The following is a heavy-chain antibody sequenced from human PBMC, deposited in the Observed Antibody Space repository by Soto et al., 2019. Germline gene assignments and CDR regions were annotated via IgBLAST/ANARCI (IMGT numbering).Heavy chain of an antibody. CDR3: ASERPDGARLDP. Sequence: QVQLQESGPGLVKPSQTLSLTCTVSGGSISSGDYYWSWIRQPPGKGLEWIGYIYHSGSTYYNPSLKSLVTLSVDTSKTQFSLKLSSVTAADTAVYYCASERPDGARLDPWGQGTLVTVSS. J-gene: IGHJ5*02. D-gene: IGHD6-6*01. CDR2: IYHSGST. CDR1: GGSISSGDYY. V-gene: IGHV4-30-4*01.